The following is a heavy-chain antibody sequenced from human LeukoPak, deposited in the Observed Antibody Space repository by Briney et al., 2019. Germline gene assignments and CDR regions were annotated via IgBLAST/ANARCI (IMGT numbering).Heavy chain of an antibody. CDR3: ARGDDSSGYYHY. CDR2: IYYSGST. J-gene: IGHJ4*02. Sequence: SETLSLTCTVSGGSISSYYWTWIRQPPGKGLEWLGYIYYSGSTNYNPSLKSRVTISLDTSKNQFSLKLSSVTAADTAVYYCARGDDSSGYYHYWGQGTLVTVSS. D-gene: IGHD3-22*01. V-gene: IGHV4-59*01. CDR1: GGSISSYY.